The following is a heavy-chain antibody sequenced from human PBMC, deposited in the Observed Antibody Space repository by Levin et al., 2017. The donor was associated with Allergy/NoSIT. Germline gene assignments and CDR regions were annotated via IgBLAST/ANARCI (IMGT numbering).Heavy chain of an antibody. D-gene: IGHD3-10*01. CDR1: GGSISSGGYS. J-gene: IGHJ4*02. CDR3: ARVDGSGSYEGFDY. CDR2: IYQSGST. V-gene: IGHV4-30-2*01. Sequence: PSETLSLTCAVSGGSISSGGYSWSWIRQPPGKGLEWIGYIYQSGSTYYNPSLKSRVTISVDRSKNQFSLKLSSVTAADTAVYYCARVDGSGSYEGFDYWGQGTLVTVSS.